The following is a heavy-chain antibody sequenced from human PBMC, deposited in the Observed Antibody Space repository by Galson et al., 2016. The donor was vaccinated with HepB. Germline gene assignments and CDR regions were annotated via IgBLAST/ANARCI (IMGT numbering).Heavy chain of an antibody. V-gene: IGHV1-46*01. CDR2: INPNGGSM. D-gene: IGHD6-19*01. CDR3: ARAYKYSSGWSRPMPLDN. Sequence: SVKVSCKASGYSFTTYYMCWVRQAPGQGLEWMGRINPNGGSMTYAQNFQGRVTMTRDTSTSTVFMELSSLRSEDTAIYYCARAYKYSSGWSRPMPLDNWGQGTLVTVSS. J-gene: IGHJ4*02. CDR1: GYSFTTYY.